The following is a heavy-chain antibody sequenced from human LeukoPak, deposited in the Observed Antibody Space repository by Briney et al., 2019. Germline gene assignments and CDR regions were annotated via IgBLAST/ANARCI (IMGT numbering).Heavy chain of an antibody. Sequence: GESLKISCKGSGYSFTSYWIGWVRQMPGKGLEWMGIIYPGDSDTRYSPSFQGQVTISADKSISTAYLQWSSLKASDTAMYYCARHKTRRYNWNGGDAFDIWGQGTMVTVSS. J-gene: IGHJ3*02. CDR2: IYPGDSDT. V-gene: IGHV5-51*01. CDR1: GYSFTSYW. CDR3: ARHKTRRYNWNGGDAFDI. D-gene: IGHD1-20*01.